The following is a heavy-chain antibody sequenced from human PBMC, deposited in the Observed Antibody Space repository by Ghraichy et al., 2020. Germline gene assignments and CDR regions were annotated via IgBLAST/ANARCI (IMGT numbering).Heavy chain of an antibody. CDR3: ARGYRAFSSWSRVYDY. D-gene: IGHD6-13*01. CDR1: GFTFSSYS. Sequence: GGSLRLSCAASGFTFSSYSMNWVRQALGKGLEWVSSISSSSSYIYYADSVKGRFTISRDNAKNSLYLQMNSLRAEDTAVYYCARGYRAFSSWSRVYDYWGQGTLVTVSS. CDR2: ISSSSSYI. V-gene: IGHV3-21*01. J-gene: IGHJ4*02.